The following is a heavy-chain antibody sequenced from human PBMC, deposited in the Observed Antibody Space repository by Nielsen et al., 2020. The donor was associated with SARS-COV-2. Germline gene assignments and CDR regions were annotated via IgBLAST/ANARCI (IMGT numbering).Heavy chain of an antibody. J-gene: IGHJ6*02. CDR2: IYYSGST. V-gene: IGHV4-59*12. D-gene: IGHD6-19*01. CDR3: ARDMSSGWYGGLYYGMDV. Sequence: WIRQPPGKGLEGIGYIYYSGSTNYNPSLKSRVTISVDTSKNQFSLKLSSVTAADTAVYYCARDMSSGWYGGLYYGMDVWGQGTTVTVSS.